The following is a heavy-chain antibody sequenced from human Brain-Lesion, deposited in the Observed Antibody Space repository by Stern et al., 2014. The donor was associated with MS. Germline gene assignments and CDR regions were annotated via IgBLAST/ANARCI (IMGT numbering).Heavy chain of an antibody. V-gene: IGHV1-2*04. D-gene: IGHD3-22*01. CDR1: GYTFTGYY. J-gene: IGHJ4*02. CDR2: INPKSGGT. Sequence: QVQLGQSGAEVKKPGASVKVSCKASGYTFTGYYMHWVRQAPGQGLEWMGWINPKSGGTNYAQKFQGWVTMTRDTSINTAYMELSRLRSDDTAVYYCATYYYDSTGYNDFWGQGTLVTVSS. CDR3: ATYYYDSTGYNDF.